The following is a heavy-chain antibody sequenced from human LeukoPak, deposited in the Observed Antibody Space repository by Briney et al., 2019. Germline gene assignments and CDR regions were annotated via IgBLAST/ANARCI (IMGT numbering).Heavy chain of an antibody. CDR2: IYPGDSDT. CDR3: ASKAPTREQQLPKESYHYYGMDV. V-gene: IGHV5-51*01. CDR1: GYSFTSYW. J-gene: IGHJ6*02. Sequence: GESLKISCKGSGYSFTSYWIGWVRQMPGKGLEWMGIIYPGDSDTRYSPSFQGQVTISADKSISTAYLQWSSLKASDTAMYYCASKAPTREQQLPKESYHYYGMDVWGQGTTVTVSS. D-gene: IGHD6-13*01.